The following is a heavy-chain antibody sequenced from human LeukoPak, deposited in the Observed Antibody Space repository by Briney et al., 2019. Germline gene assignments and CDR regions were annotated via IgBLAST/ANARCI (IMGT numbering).Heavy chain of an antibody. CDR1: SGSISSGSYY. Sequence: PSETLSLTCTDSSGSISSGSYYWSWIRQPAGKGLEWIGRIYTSESTNYNPSLKSRVTISVDSSKNQFSLKLSSVTAADTAVYYCARSFGVVLDYWGQGTLVTVSS. CDR2: IYTSEST. CDR3: ARSFGVVLDY. V-gene: IGHV4-61*02. D-gene: IGHD3-3*01. J-gene: IGHJ4*02.